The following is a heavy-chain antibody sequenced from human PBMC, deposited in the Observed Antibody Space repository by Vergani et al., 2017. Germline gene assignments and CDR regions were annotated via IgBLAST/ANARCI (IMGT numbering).Heavy chain of an antibody. CDR1: GASSSSSTYY. CDR2: IYSSGTT. J-gene: IGHJ3*02. D-gene: IGHD3-16*01. Sequence: QLQLQESGPGLVKASETLSLTCTVSGASSSSSTYYWGWIRQSPGKGLEWIGTIYSSGTTYYNPSLKSRLTISVDPSKNQFSLKRSSVTAADTAVYYWARGGGGGRAFNIWGQGTMVTVSS. CDR3: ARGGGGGRAFNI. V-gene: IGHV4-39*01.